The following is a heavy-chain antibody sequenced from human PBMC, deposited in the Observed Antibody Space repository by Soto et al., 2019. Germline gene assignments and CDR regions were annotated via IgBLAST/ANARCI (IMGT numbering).Heavy chain of an antibody. CDR3: ERYSGWYSYNWFDP. V-gene: IGHV3-48*03. D-gene: IGHD6-19*01. Sequence: EGSLRLSCVASGFTFSSFEMNWIRQAPGKGPEWIAVINPGGRTISYADSVKGRFTISRDNAENSVYLQMSSLRGEDTAMYYCERYSGWYSYNWFDPWGQGTLVTVSS. CDR2: INPGGRTI. J-gene: IGHJ5*02. CDR1: GFTFSSFE.